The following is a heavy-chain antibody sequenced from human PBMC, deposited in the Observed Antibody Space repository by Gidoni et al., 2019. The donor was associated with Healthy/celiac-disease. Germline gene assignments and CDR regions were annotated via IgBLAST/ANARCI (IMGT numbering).Heavy chain of an antibody. V-gene: IGHV3-9*01. CDR2: ISWNSGSI. J-gene: IGHJ4*02. D-gene: IGHD2-2*01. CDR3: AKGSVVLVPAAPFDY. CDR1: GFTFADYA. Sequence: EVQLVESGGGLVQPGRSLRLSCAASGFTFADYAMHWVRPAPGKGLEWVSGISWNSGSIGYADSVKGRFTISRDNAKNSLYLQMNSLRAEDTALYYCAKGSVVLVPAAPFDYWGQGTLVTVSS.